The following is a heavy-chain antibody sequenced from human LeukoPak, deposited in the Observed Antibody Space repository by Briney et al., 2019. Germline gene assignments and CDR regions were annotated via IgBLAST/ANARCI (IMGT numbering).Heavy chain of an antibody. V-gene: IGHV3-74*01. CDR2: ISYDGGGT. CDR3: VRNMVRGVVYFDS. Sequence: GGSLRLSCAASGFTFSDYWMHWVRQTPGQGLVWVSRISYDGGGTNYAESVKGRFTISRDNAKNTLYVQMNSLRVEDTAVYYCVRNMVRGVVYFDSWGQGALVTVSS. J-gene: IGHJ4*02. D-gene: IGHD3-10*01. CDR1: GFTFSDYW.